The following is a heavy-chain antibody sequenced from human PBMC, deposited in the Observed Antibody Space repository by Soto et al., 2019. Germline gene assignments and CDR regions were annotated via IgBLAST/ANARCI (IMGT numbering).Heavy chain of an antibody. CDR3: AREYGNYGPDY. D-gene: IGHD4-17*01. V-gene: IGHV1-18*01. Sequence: QVQLVQSGAEVKKPGASVKVSCKASGYTFTTYGIDWVRQAPGQGLEWMGWISGYNGNTNYAQKLQGRVTMTSDTTTNTAYLELRSLRSDDTAVYYCAREYGNYGPDYWGQGTMVTVSS. CDR2: ISGYNGNT. CDR1: GYTFTTYG. J-gene: IGHJ4*02.